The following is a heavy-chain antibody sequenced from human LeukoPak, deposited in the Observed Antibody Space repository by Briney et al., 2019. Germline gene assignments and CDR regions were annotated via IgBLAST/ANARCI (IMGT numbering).Heavy chain of an antibody. CDR2: ISYDGSNK. CDR3: AKGSFVITMVRGVISNGMDV. CDR1: GFTFSSYG. Sequence: PGGSLRLSCAASGFTFSSYGMHWVRQAPGRGLEWVAVISYDGSNKYYADSVKGRFTISRDNSKNTLYLQMNSLGAEDTAVYYCAKGSFVITMVRGVISNGMDVWGQGTTVTVSS. J-gene: IGHJ6*02. V-gene: IGHV3-30*18. D-gene: IGHD3-10*01.